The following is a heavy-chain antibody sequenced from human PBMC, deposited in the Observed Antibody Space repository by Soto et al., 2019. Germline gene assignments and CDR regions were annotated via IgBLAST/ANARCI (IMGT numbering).Heavy chain of an antibody. CDR3: ARGRYCLTGRCFPNWFDS. J-gene: IGHJ5*01. CDR1: GDSISNLDYF. Sequence: SETLSLTCSVSGDSISNLDYFWAWIRQPPGQALEYIGYIYKSATTYYNPSFESRVAISVDTSKSQFPLNVTSVTAADTAVYFCARGRYCLTGRCFPNWFDSWGQGALVTVS. D-gene: IGHD7-27*01. V-gene: IGHV4-30-4*01. CDR2: IYKSATT.